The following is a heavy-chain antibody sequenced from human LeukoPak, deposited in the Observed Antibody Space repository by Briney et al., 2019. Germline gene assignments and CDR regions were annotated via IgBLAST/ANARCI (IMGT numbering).Heavy chain of an antibody. J-gene: IGHJ4*02. CDR2: ISAYNGNT. CDR1: GYXFTGYY. V-gene: IGHV1-18*04. CDR3: ARTNKDGDSTLGQYY. D-gene: IGHD4-17*01. Sequence: GASVKVSCKASGYXFTGYYMHWVRQAPGQGLEWMGWISAYNGNTNYAQKLQGRVTMTTDTSTSTAYMELRSLRSDDTAVYYCARTNKDGDSTLGQYYWGQGTLVTVSS.